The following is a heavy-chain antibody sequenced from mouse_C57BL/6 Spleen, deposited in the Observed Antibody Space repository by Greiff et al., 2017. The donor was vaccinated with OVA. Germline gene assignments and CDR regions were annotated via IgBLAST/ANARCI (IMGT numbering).Heavy chain of an antibody. CDR1: GYTFTSYW. V-gene: IGHV1-69*01. Sequence: VQLQQPGAELVMPGASVKLSCKASGYTFTSYWMHWVKQRPGQGLEWIGEIDPSDSYTNYNQKFKGKSTLTVDKSSSTAYMQLSSLTSEDSAVYYCARTERGYSNYSSYYAMDYWGQGTSVTVSS. D-gene: IGHD2-5*01. CDR3: ARTERGYSNYSSYYAMDY. CDR2: IDPSDSYT. J-gene: IGHJ4*01.